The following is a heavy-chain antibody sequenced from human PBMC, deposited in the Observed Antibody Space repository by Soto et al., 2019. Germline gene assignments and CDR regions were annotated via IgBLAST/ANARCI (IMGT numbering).Heavy chain of an antibody. Sequence: GESLKISCKGSGYTFKSYWIAWVRQMPGKGLEWMGIIYPGDSDTLYSPAFEGLVTMSVDKSTSTAYLQWSSLKASDTAMYYCARQGSSGYYHYGMDVWGQGTTVTVSS. D-gene: IGHD3-10*01. J-gene: IGHJ6*02. V-gene: IGHV5-51*01. CDR2: IYPGDSDT. CDR1: GYTFKSYW. CDR3: ARQGSSGYYHYGMDV.